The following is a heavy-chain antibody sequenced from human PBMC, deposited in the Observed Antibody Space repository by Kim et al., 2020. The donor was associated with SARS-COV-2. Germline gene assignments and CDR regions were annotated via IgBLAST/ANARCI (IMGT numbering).Heavy chain of an antibody. CDR3: AKSKGMVATFTFFDY. J-gene: IGHJ4*02. D-gene: IGHD1-26*01. Sequence: NPGKGRFTISRDNSKNTLFLQMNSLRVEDTAVYYCAKSKGMVATFTFFDYWGQGTLVTVSS. V-gene: IGHV3-53*01.